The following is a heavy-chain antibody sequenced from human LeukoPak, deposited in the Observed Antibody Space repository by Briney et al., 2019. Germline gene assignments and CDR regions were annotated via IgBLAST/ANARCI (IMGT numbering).Heavy chain of an antibody. J-gene: IGHJ4*02. D-gene: IGHD3-22*01. CDR2: IYHSGSI. Sequence: SETLFLTCAVSGDSISTNYWWTWVRQPPGKGLEWIGEIYHSGSINYNPSLKNRVTLSIDKSNNHFSLRLSSLSAADTAVYYCARGISGYFGTSGYYYDYWGQGTLVTVSS. CDR3: ARGISGYFGTSGYYYDY. CDR1: GDSISTNYW. V-gene: IGHV4-4*02.